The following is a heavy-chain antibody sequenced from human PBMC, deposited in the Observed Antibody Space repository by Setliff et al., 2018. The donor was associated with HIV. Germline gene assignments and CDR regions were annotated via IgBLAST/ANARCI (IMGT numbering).Heavy chain of an antibody. J-gene: IGHJ5*02. CDR3: ASSVAGSGPNWFDP. D-gene: IGHD6-19*01. CDR1: GGSISSSSYY. CDR2: IYYTGNT. Sequence: SETLSLTCTVSGGSISSSSYYWGWIRQPPGKGLEWIGIIYYTGNTYYNPSLKSRVTISVDTSKNQLSLKLSSVTAADTAVYYCASSVAGSGPNWFDPWGQGTLVTVSS. V-gene: IGHV4-39*01.